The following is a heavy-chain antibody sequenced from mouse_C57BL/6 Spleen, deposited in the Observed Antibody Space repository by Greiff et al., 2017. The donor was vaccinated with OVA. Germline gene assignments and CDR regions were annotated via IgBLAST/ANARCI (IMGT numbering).Heavy chain of an antibody. CDR2: INPNNGGT. D-gene: IGHD1-1*01. V-gene: IGHV1-18*01. Sequence: DVKLQESGPELVKPGASVKIPCKASGYTFTDYNMDWVKQSHGKSLEWIGDINPNNGGTIYNQKFKGKATLTVDKSSSTAYMELRSLTSEDTAVYYCARRIYYYGSSYWYFDVWGTGTTVTVSS. CDR1: GYTFTDYN. CDR3: ARRIYYYGSSYWYFDV. J-gene: IGHJ1*03.